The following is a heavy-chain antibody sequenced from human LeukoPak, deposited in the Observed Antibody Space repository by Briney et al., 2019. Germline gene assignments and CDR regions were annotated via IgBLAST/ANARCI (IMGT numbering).Heavy chain of an antibody. Sequence: GGSLRLSCAASGFTFDDYAMHWVRQPPGKGLECVSLISGDGSITYYADSVKGRFTISRDNSKNSLFLQMNSLRTEDTAVYYCARVLVRRGYSYGPFDYWGQGTLVTVSS. CDR2: ISGDGSIT. CDR3: ARVLVRRGYSYGPFDY. V-gene: IGHV3-43*02. D-gene: IGHD5-18*01. J-gene: IGHJ4*02. CDR1: GFTFDDYA.